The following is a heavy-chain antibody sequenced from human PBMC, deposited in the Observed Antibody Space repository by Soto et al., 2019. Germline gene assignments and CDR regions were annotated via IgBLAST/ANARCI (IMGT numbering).Heavy chain of an antibody. CDR3: ARGRYGDYVIDY. V-gene: IGHV4-34*01. Sequence: SSETLSLTCAVYGGSFSGYYWSWIRQPPGKGLGWIGEINHSGSTNYNPSLKSRVTISVDTSKNQFSLKLSSVTAADTAVYYCARGRYGDYVIDYWGQGTLVTVSS. D-gene: IGHD4-17*01. CDR2: INHSGST. CDR1: GGSFSGYY. J-gene: IGHJ4*02.